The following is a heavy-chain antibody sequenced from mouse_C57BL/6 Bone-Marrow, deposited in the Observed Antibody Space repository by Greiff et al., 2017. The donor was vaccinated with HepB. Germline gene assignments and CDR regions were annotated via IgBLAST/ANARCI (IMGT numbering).Heavy chain of an antibody. J-gene: IGHJ3*01. CDR3: ARGEGSYGNYPAWFAY. D-gene: IGHD2-1*01. Sequence: QVQLQQPGAELVRPGTSVKLSCKASGYTFTSYWMHWVKQRPGQGLEWIGVIDPSDSYTNYNQKFKGKATLTVDTSSSTAYMQLSSLTSEDSAVYYCARGEGSYGNYPAWFAYWGQGTLVTVSA. CDR1: GYTFTSYW. V-gene: IGHV1-59*01. CDR2: IDPSDSYT.